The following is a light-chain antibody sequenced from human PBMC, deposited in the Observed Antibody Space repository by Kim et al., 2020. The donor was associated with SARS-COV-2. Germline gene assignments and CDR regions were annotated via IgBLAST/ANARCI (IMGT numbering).Light chain of an antibody. V-gene: IGKV3-20*01. Sequence: SPGERAPLSGRASRSVSSSYLAWYQQQPGQAPRLLIYGASSRATGIPDRFSGSGSGTDFTLTISRLEPEDFAVYYCHQYGSSPRTFGQGTKVDIK. CDR3: HQYGSSPRT. CDR2: GAS. J-gene: IGKJ1*01. CDR1: RSVSSSY.